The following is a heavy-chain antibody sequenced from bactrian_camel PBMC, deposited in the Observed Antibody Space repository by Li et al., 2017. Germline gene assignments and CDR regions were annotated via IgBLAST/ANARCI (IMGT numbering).Heavy chain of an antibody. V-gene: IGHV3S45*01. J-gene: IGHJ4*01. CDR2: MYNRLVLKS. CDR3: AARSLPGVVPPLAGSSYNI. CDR1: GHTY. Sequence: VQLVESGGGSVQAGGSLTLSCLISGHTYMGWFRQAPGKEREGVAAMYNRLVLKSYYSDSVKDRFTISLDNDKNTLYLQMLSLKPEDTAMYYCAARSLPGVVPPLAGSSYNIWGQGTQVTVS. D-gene: IGHD7*01.